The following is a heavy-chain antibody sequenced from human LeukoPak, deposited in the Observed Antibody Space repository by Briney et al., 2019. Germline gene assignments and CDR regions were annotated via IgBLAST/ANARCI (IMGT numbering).Heavy chain of an antibody. CDR2: IYPGDSDT. CDR3: ARGEIGDTAMVFGAFDI. Sequence: GESLQISCKGSGFTFTSYWIGWVRQMPGKGLEWMGIIYPGDSDTRYSPSFQGQVTISADKSISTAYLQWSSLKASDTAMYYCARGEIGDTAMVFGAFDIWGQGTMVTVSS. J-gene: IGHJ3*02. CDR1: GFTFTSYW. V-gene: IGHV5-51*01. D-gene: IGHD5-18*01.